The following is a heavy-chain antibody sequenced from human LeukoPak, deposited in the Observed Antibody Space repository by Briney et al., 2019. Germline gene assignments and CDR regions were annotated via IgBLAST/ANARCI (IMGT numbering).Heavy chain of an antibody. CDR1: GYTFTSYD. J-gene: IGHJ6*02. CDR3: ARGPFGSWSSYYGMDV. Sequence: GASVKVSCKASGYTFTSYDINWVRQATGQGLEWMGWMNPNSGNTGYAQKFQGRVTMTRNTSISTAYMELSSLRSEDTAVYYCARGPFGSWSSYYGMDVWGQGTTVTVSS. D-gene: IGHD6-13*01. V-gene: IGHV1-8*01. CDR2: MNPNSGNT.